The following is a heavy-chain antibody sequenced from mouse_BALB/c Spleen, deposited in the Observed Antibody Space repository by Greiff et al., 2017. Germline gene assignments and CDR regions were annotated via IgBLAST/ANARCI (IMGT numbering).Heavy chain of an antibody. V-gene: IGHV5-12-1*01. J-gene: IGHJ2*01. CDR3: ARQAWLLQFDY. CDR1: GFAFSSYD. CDR2: ISSGGGST. Sequence: EVKLVESGGGLVKPGGSLKLSCAASGFAFSSYDMSWVRQTPEKRLEWVAYISSGGGSTYYPDTVKGRFTISRDNAKNTLYLQMSSLKSEDTAMYYCARQAWLLQFDYWGQGTTLTVSS. D-gene: IGHD2-3*01.